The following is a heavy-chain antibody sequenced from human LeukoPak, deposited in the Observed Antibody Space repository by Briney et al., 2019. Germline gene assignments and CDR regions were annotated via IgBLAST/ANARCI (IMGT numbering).Heavy chain of an antibody. D-gene: IGHD1-1*01. CDR1: GFTFSSYA. Sequence: GGSLRLSCAASGFTFSSYAMSWVRQAPGKGLEWVSGTSGSGGSTYYGDSVKGRFTTSRDNSKNTLYLQMNSLRAEDTAAYYCAKGTTGDITLVEYWGQGTLVTVSS. V-gene: IGHV3-23*01. CDR3: AKGTTGDITLVEY. J-gene: IGHJ4*02. CDR2: TSGSGGST.